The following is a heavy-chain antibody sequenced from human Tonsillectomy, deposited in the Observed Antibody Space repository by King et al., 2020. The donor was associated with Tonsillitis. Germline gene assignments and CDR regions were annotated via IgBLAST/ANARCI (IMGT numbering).Heavy chain of an antibody. J-gene: IGHJ4*02. V-gene: IGHV3-53*01. Sequence: EVQLVESGGGLIQPGGSLRLSCAASGFTVSSNYMTWGRQAPGKGLEWGSVIYSGGSTYYAEYCKGRFTISRDNSKNTLYLQMNSLRAEDTAVYYCSRDLMGATAGFDYWGQGTLVTVSS. CDR1: GFTVSSNY. D-gene: IGHD1-26*01. CDR3: SRDLMGATAGFDY. CDR2: IYSGGST.